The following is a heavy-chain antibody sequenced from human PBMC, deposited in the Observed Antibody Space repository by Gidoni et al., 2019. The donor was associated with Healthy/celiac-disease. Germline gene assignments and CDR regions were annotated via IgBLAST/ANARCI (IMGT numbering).Heavy chain of an antibody. D-gene: IGHD5-12*01. J-gene: IGHJ4*02. Sequence: QVQLQQSGPGLVTPSGTPSLTSAGSGGSISSGNWWSWVRQPPGKGLEWIGEIYHSGSTNYNPSLKSRVTISVDKSKNQFSLKLSSVTAADTAVYYCARRTAATISFVDLTPYFDYWGQGTLVTVSS. V-gene: IGHV4-4*02. CDR2: IYHSGST. CDR1: GGSISSGNW. CDR3: ARRTAATISFVDLTPYFDY.